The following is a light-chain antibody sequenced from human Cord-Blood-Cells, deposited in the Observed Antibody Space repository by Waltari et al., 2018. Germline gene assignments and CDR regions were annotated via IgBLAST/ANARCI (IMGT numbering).Light chain of an antibody. CDR2: AAA. Sequence: DIQMTQSPSSLSASVGDRVTITCRASQSISSYLNWSQQKPWKAPKLLSYAAASLQIGVPSSLSGSGSGSYCNLHISSLQTADFATFYCQQSYSTPWKFGKATKVEIK. CDR1: QSISSY. CDR3: QQSYSTPWK. V-gene: IGKV1-39*01. J-gene: IGKJ1*01.